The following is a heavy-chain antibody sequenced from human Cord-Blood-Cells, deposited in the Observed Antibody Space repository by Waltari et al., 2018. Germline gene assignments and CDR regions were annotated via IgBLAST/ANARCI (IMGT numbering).Heavy chain of an antibody. D-gene: IGHD2-2*01. J-gene: IGHJ4*02. CDR3: ARLGYCSSTSCYYFDY. Sequence: QLQLQESGPGLVKPSETLSLTCTVSGGSLSSSSYYWGWIRQPPGKGLEWIGSIYYSGSTYYNPSLKSRVTISVDTSKNQFSLKLSSVTAADTAVYYCARLGYCSSTSCYYFDYWGQGTLVTVSS. CDR1: GGSLSSSSYY. CDR2: IYYSGST. V-gene: IGHV4-39*01.